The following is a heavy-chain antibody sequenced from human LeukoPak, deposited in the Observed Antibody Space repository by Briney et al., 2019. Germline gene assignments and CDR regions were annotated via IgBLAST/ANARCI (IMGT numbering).Heavy chain of an antibody. V-gene: IGHV3-30*18. CDR3: TKDYYYGSGSYTDY. D-gene: IGHD3-10*01. CDR1: GFTFTSYG. J-gene: IGHJ4*02. Sequence: GRSLRLSCAASGFTFTSYGMHWVRPAPGKGLEWVAAISNDGNKKYYSDSVKGRFTISRDNSKTTLYLQMNSLRVEDTAVYYCTKDYYYGSGSYTDYWGQGTLVTVSS. CDR2: ISNDGNKK.